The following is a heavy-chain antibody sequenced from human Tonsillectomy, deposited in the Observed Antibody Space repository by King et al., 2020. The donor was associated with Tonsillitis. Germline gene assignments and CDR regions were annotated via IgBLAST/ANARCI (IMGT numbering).Heavy chain of an antibody. V-gene: IGHV4-34*01. D-gene: IGHD5-18*01. J-gene: IGHJ6*03. CDR3: ARGGRTAMGGYSYYCYMDV. CDR2: INHSGST. CDR1: GGSFSGYY. Sequence: VQLQQWGAGLLKPSETLSLTCAVYGGSFSGYYWSWIRQPPGKGLEWIGEINHSGSTNYNPSLKSRVTISVDTSKNQFSLKLSSVTAADTAVYYCARGGRTAMGGYSYYCYMDVCGQGTTVTVSS.